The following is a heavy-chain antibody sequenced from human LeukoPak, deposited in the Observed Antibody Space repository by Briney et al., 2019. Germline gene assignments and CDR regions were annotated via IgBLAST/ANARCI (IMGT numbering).Heavy chain of an antibody. CDR2: MNPNSGNT. CDR3: ARTTLDYGDHANFDY. J-gene: IGHJ4*02. V-gene: IGHV1-8*01. Sequence: ASVKVSCKASGYTFTSYDINWVLQATGQGLEWMGWMNPNSGNTGYAQKFQGRVTMTRNTSISTAYMELSSLRSEDTAVYYCARTTLDYGDHANFDYWGQGTLVTVSS. D-gene: IGHD4-17*01. CDR1: GYTFTSYD.